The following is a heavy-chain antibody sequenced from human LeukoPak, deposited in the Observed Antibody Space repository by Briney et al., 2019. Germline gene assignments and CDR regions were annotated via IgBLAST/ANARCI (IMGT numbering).Heavy chain of an antibody. CDR3: ASSAPYCGGDCYGFDP. V-gene: IGHV4-39*01. D-gene: IGHD2-21*02. Sequence: PSETLSLTCTVSGGSISSSSYYWGWIRQPPGKGLEWIGSIYYSGSTYYNPSLKSRVTISVDTSKNQFSLKLSSVTAADTAVYYCASSAPYCGGDCYGFDPWGQGTLVTASS. CDR1: GGSISSSSYY. CDR2: IYYSGST. J-gene: IGHJ5*02.